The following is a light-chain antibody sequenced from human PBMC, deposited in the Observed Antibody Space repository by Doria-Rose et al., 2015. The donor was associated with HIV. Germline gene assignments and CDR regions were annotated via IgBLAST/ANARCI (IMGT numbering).Light chain of an antibody. V-gene: IGKV3-20*01. J-gene: IGKJ1*01. CDR3: HQYGTSLT. Sequence: EIVMTQSPGTLSLSPGGRATLSCRASQSFSSTYLAWYQRKPGQAPSLLIYDGVTRATRIPDKLSASRSRPNFTLTINRLEPEDFALYYCHQYGTSLTFGQGTKVE. CDR1: QSFSSTY. CDR2: DGV.